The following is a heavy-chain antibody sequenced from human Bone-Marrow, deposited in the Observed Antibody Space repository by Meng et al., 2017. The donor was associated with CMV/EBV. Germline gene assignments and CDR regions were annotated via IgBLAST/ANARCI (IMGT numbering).Heavy chain of an antibody. D-gene: IGHD2-15*01. J-gene: IGHJ4*02. CDR1: GFPFSSFS. Sequence: GESLKISCAASGFPFSSFSMNWVRQAPGKGLEWISSISSGSNYVNYTDSLKGRFTISRDNAKNSVYLQMNSLRAEDTAVYYCARRMVDYWGQGTLVTVSS. CDR3: ARRMVDY. V-gene: IGHV3-21*01. CDR2: ISSGSNYV.